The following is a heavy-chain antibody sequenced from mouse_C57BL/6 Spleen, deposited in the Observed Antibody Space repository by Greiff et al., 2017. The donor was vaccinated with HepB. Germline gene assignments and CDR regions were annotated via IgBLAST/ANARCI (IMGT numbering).Heavy chain of an antibody. CDR1: GFTFSDYY. V-gene: IGHV5-12*01. CDR3: ARHSTGTGAMDY. J-gene: IGHJ4*01. D-gene: IGHD4-1*02. Sequence: EVKLMESGGGLVQPGGSLKLSCAASGFTFSDYYMYWVRQTPEKRLEWVAYISNGGGSTYYPDTVKGRFTISRDNAKNTLYLQMSRLKSEDTAMYYCARHSTGTGAMDYWGQGTSVTVSS. CDR2: ISNGGGST.